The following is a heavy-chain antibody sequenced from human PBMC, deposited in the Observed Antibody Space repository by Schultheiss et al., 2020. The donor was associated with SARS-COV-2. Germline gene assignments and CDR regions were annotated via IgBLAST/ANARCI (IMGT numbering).Heavy chain of an antibody. CDR1: GGSFSGYY. J-gene: IGHJ6*02. CDR3: ARGTGSHYYYYGVDV. V-gene: IGHV4-34*01. D-gene: IGHD1-14*01. CDR2: INHSGST. Sequence: SQTLSLTCAVYGGSFSGYYWSWIRQPPGKGLEWIGEINHSGSTNYNPSLKSRVTMSVDTSKNQFSLKLSSVTAADTAVYYCARGTGSHYYYYGVDVWGQGTTVTVSS.